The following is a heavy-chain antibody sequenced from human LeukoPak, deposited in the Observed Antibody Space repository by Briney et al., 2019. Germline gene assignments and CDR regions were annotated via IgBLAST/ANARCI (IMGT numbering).Heavy chain of an antibody. CDR3: ARDRPTYCSGGSCYRYYFDY. V-gene: IGHV6-1*01. Sequence: SQTLSLTCAISGDSVSSNSAAWNWIRQSPSRGLEWLGRTYYRSKWYNDYAVSVKSRITINPDTSKNQFSLQLNSVTPEDTAVYYCARDRPTYCSGGSCYRYYFDYWGQGTLVTVSS. CDR1: GDSVSSNSAA. D-gene: IGHD2-15*01. CDR2: TYYRSKWYN. J-gene: IGHJ4*02.